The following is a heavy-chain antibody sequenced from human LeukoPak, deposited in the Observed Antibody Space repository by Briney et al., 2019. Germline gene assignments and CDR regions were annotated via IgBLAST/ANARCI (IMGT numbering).Heavy chain of an antibody. V-gene: IGHV3-21*01. Sequence: GGSLRLSCAASGFTFSSYSMNWVRQAPGKGLEWVSSISSSSSYIYYADSVKGRFTISRDNAKNSPYLQMNSLRAEDTAVYYCARAGYCSGGSCHPLDYYYGMDVWGQGTTVTVSS. CDR1: GFTFSSYS. J-gene: IGHJ6*02. CDR3: ARAGYCSGGSCHPLDYYYGMDV. D-gene: IGHD2-15*01. CDR2: ISSSSSYI.